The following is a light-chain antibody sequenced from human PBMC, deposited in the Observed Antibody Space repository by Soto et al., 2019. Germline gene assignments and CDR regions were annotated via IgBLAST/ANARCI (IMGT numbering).Light chain of an antibody. CDR1: KWGDKY. CDR2: QNS. CDR3: QAWASSTGV. J-gene: IGLJ3*02. V-gene: IGLV3-1*01. Sequence: SYELTQPPSVSVSPGQTASITCSGDKWGDKYACWYQQKPGQSPVLVIYQNSKRPSGIPERFSGSNSGNTATLTISGTQAMDEADYYCQAWASSTGVFGAGTKLTVL.